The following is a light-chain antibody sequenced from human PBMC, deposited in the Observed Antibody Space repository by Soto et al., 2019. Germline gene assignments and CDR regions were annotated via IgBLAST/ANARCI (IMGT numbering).Light chain of an antibody. J-gene: IGKJ1*01. V-gene: IGKV1-5*01. Sequence: DIKMNQSPSSLSAFVGDRVTLTCQASQDIGNYLNWYQQRPGKAPKILIYHASSLETGVPSRFSGSGSGTEFTLTISSLQPDDFATYYCQHYNSYGTFGQGTKVDI. CDR2: HAS. CDR3: QHYNSYGT. CDR1: QDIGNY.